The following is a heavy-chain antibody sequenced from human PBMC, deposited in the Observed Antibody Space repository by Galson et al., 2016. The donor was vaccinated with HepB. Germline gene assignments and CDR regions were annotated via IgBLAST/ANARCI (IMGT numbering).Heavy chain of an antibody. J-gene: IGHJ4*02. D-gene: IGHD3-16*01. CDR2: ITGSGGTT. Sequence: SLRLXCAASGXXFSXXXMSXXXQTXGRGLEWVSGITGSGGTTHYADSVKGRFTISRDNSKNTLYLYMNSLRAGDTAVYYCGKHGGFDYWGQGALVTVSS. V-gene: IGHV3-23*01. CDR1: GXXFSXXX. CDR3: GKHGGFDY.